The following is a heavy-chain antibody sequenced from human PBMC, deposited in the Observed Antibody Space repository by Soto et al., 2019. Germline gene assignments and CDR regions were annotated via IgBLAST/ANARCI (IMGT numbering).Heavy chain of an antibody. J-gene: IGHJ5*02. CDR2: IDQGGGEE. V-gene: IGHV3-7*05. Sequence: EVQLVESRVGVVQPGGSLRLSCAASGFSFSTYSMASIRQAPGTGLEWVANIDQGGGEEYYVDAVSGRFTISRDNATNSLSLQMNSLRAADTVTYYCARGGNWFDPWGQGTLVSVS. CDR1: GFSFSTYS. CDR3: ARGGNWFDP. D-gene: IGHD3-10*01.